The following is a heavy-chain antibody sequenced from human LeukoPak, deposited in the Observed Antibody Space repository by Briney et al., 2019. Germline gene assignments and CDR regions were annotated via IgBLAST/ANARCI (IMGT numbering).Heavy chain of an antibody. D-gene: IGHD2-15*01. Sequence: SETLSLTCTVSGGSISRYYWSWIRQPPGKGLEWIGYIFYSGSTKYNPSLESRVTISVDTSNNHFSLKLSSVTAADTAVYYCARSGMVIALRSYYHGVDVWGQGTTVTVSS. CDR3: ARSGMVIALRSYYHGVDV. V-gene: IGHV4-59*08. CDR1: GGSISRYY. J-gene: IGHJ6*02. CDR2: IFYSGST.